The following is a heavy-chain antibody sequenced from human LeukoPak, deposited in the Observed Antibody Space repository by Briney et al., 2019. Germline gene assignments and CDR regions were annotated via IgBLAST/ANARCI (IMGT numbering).Heavy chain of an antibody. Sequence: SETLSLTCTVSGGSITSFYWSWIRQPDGKGLEWVGRVFSRGTTNYNPSLKSRVTVSLDTSKNQFSLKLSSVTAADTAVYYCARGRYDNLTGHLARLDVWGQGTTVIVSS. D-gene: IGHD3-9*01. CDR1: GGSITSFY. J-gene: IGHJ6*02. V-gene: IGHV4-4*07. CDR2: VFSRGTT. CDR3: ARGRYDNLTGHLARLDV.